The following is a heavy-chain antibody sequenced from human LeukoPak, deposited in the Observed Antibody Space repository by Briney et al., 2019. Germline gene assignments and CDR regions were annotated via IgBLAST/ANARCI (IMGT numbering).Heavy chain of an antibody. CDR3: ARGFGSTSPFDY. CDR2: IIPIFGTA. V-gene: IGHV1-69*05. J-gene: IGHJ4*02. CDR1: GGTFTSYA. Sequence: SVKVSCKATGGTFTSYAISWVRQAPGQGVEWMGGIIPIFGTANYAQKFQGRVTITTDESTSTAYMELSSLRSEDTAVYYCARGFGSTSPFDYWGQGTLVTVSS. D-gene: IGHD2-2*01.